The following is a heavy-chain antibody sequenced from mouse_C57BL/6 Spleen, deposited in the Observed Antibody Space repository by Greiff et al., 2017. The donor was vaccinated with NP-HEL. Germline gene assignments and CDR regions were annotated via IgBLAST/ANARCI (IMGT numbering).Heavy chain of an antibody. CDR1: GYTFTSYW. J-gene: IGHJ3*01. Sequence: VQLQQPGAELVMPGASVKLSCKASGYTFTSYWMHWVKQRPGQGLEWIGEIDPSDSYTNYNQKFKGKSTLTVDKSSSTAYMQLSSLTSEDSAVYYCARSSTMVPFAYWGQGTLVTVSA. CDR3: ARSSTMVPFAY. D-gene: IGHD2-2*01. CDR2: IDPSDSYT. V-gene: IGHV1-69*01.